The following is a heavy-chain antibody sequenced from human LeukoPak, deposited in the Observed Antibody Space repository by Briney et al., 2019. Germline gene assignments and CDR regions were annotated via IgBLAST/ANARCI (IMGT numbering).Heavy chain of an antibody. CDR2: ISSSGGNT. V-gene: IGHV3-23*01. CDR1: GFTFSSYA. Sequence: PGGSLRLSCAASGFTFSSYAMSWVRQAPGKGLEWVSVISSSGGNTYCTDSVKGRFTVSRDISKNTLYLQMNSLRAEDTALYYCAKARRDGYNLFDYWGQGTLVTVSS. D-gene: IGHD5-24*01. J-gene: IGHJ4*02. CDR3: AKARRDGYNLFDY.